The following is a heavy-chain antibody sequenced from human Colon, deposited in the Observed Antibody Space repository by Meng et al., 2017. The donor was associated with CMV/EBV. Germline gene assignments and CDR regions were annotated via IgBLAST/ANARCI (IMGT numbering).Heavy chain of an antibody. V-gene: IGHV3-11*04. D-gene: IGHD2-21*01. CDR3: ARDGAPVIGWQIYYFDY. J-gene: IGHJ4*02. CDR1: GFTFSDYY. CDR2: ISTSGNTI. Sequence: GGSLRLSCAASGFTFSDYYMSWIRQAPGKGLEWVSYISTSGNTIFYADSVKGRFTTSRDNAKNSLYLQMNSLRAEDTAVYYCARDGAPVIGWQIYYFDYWGQGTLVTVSS.